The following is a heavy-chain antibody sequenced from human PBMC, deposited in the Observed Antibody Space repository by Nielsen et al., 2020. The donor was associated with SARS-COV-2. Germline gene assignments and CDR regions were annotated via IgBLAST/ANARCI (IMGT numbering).Heavy chain of an antibody. CDR3: VRVRDDGYYYDTGPFDY. CDR2: INPDESKT. J-gene: IGHJ4*02. D-gene: IGHD3-22*01. Sequence: GVSLRLSCAASGFIFSNYRMHWVRQAPGQGLVWVSHINPDESKTTYADSVRGRFTISRDNAKSTLYLQMDGLRVDDTAVYYCVRVRDDGYYYDTGPFDYWGQGAQVTVSS. CDR1: GFIFSNYR. V-gene: IGHV3-74*03.